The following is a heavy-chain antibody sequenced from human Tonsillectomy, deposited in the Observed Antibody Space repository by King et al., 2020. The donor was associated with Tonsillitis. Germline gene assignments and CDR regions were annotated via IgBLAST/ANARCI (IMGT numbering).Heavy chain of an antibody. J-gene: IGHJ5*02. CDR1: GFTFSNYW. Sequence: VQLVESGGSLVQPGGSLRLSCAASGFTFSNYWMSWVRQAPGKGLEWVANIKEDGNEKYYVDSVKGRFTISRDNAKNSLFLQMNSLRAEDTDVYYCARDEGFTLKWDPDPRGQGTLVAVSS. CDR2: IKEDGNEK. D-gene: IGHD1-26*01. V-gene: IGHV3-7*03. CDR3: ARDEGFTLKWDPDP.